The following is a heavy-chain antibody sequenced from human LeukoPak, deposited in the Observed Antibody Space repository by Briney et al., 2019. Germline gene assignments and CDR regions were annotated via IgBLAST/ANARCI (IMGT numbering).Heavy chain of an antibody. Sequence: WRSLRLSCAASGFTFSNYGMHWVHQAPGKGLEWVAVIRYDGTTKYYADSVRGRFTISRDNSKNRLYLQMNSLRADDTAVYYCARLKVETATIGWLDPWGQGTLVTVSS. J-gene: IGHJ5*02. D-gene: IGHD5-24*01. CDR1: GFTFSNYG. V-gene: IGHV3-33*01. CDR3: ARLKVETATIGWLDP. CDR2: IRYDGTTK.